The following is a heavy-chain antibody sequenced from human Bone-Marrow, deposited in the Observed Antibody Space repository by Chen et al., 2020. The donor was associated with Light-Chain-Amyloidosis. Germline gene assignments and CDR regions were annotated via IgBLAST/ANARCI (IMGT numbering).Heavy chain of an antibody. Sequence: DVQLLESGGGLVQPGGSLRLSCAASGFTFNNYWMSWVRQAPGKGLEWVANMKEDGSETYYVDSVKGRFTISRDNAKASLYVQMDSLRGGDTALYCCAKGGASFDYWGQGTLVTVSS. D-gene: IGHD3-16*01. CDR3: AKGGASFDY. CDR1: GFTFNNYW. V-gene: IGHV3-7*01. CDR2: MKEDGSET. J-gene: IGHJ4*02.